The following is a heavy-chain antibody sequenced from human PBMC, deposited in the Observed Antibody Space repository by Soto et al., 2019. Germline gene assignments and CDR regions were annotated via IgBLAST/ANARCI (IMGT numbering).Heavy chain of an antibody. Sequence: ASVKVSCKASGYTFTGYYMHCVRQAPGQGLEWMGWINPNSGGTNYAQKFQGWVTMTRDTSISTAYMELSRLRSDDTAVYYCARGSNSTTLYYYYYMDVWGKGTTVTSP. D-gene: IGHD2-2*01. CDR3: ARGSNSTTLYYYYYMDV. V-gene: IGHV1-2*04. CDR2: INPNSGGT. J-gene: IGHJ6*03. CDR1: GYTFTGYY.